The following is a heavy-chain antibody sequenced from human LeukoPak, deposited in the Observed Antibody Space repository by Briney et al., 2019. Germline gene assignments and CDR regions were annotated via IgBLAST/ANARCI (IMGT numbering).Heavy chain of an antibody. J-gene: IGHJ6*04. D-gene: IGHD5-18*01. CDR2: VWDNGINK. CDR3: VKEPAPYSLGDA. V-gene: IGHV3-33*06. CDR1: GLTFSRYG. Sequence: QTGGSLRLSCARCGLTFSRYGMHWVRQAPGKGLEWVAVVWDNGINKFYADSVKGRFTISRDNSKHTLSLHMNSLRAEDTAVYYCVKEPAPYSLGDAWGKGTTVTVSS.